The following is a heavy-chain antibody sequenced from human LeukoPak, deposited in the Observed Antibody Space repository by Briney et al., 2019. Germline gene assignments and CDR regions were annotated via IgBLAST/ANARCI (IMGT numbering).Heavy chain of an antibody. V-gene: IGHV3-23*01. D-gene: IGHD6-13*01. CDR2: ISTSDGTT. J-gene: IGHJ4*02. CDR1: GFMFRSFA. Sequence: GGSLRLSCAASGFMFRSFAMNWVRQAPGKGLEWVSTISTSDGTTYYADSVKGRFTISRDTSKNTVYLQMNSLRAEDMAVYYCAKTGSWYPFDHWGQGTLVTVSS. CDR3: AKTGSWYPFDH.